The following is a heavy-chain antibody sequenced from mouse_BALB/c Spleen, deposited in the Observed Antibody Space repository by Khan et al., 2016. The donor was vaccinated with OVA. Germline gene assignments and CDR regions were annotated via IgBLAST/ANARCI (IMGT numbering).Heavy chain of an antibody. D-gene: IGHD4-1*01. J-gene: IGHJ3*01. V-gene: IGHV1-5*01. CDR1: GYTFTSYW. CDR3: TRRSWDVAWFAY. Sequence: VQLQQSGTVLARPGASVKMSCKASGYTFTSYWMHWVKQRPGQGLEWIGDIYPGNTDTNYNHKFKGKSKLTAVTSTSTAYMELGNLTNEDTALFYCTRRSWDVAWFAYWGQGTLVTVSA. CDR2: IYPGNTDT.